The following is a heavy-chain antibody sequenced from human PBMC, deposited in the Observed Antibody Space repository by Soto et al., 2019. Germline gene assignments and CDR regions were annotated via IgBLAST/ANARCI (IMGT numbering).Heavy chain of an antibody. Sequence: GGSLRLSCAASGFTFSDYYMSWIRQAPGKGLEWVSYISSSGSTIYYVDSVKGRFTISRDNAKNSLYLQMNSLRAEDTAVYYCAREFLRYYYYGMDVWGQGATVTVSS. V-gene: IGHV3-11*01. J-gene: IGHJ6*02. D-gene: IGHD4-17*01. CDR3: AREFLRYYYYGMDV. CDR2: ISSSGSTI. CDR1: GFTFSDYY.